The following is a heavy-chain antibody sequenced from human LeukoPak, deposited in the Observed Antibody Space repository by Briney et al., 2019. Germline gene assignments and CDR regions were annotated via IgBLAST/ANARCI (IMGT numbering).Heavy chain of an antibody. CDR3: ARDEYNWNVDAFDI. Sequence: GGSLRLSCAASGFTFSSNWMSWVRQAPGKGLEWVANIKEDGSEKYYVDSVKGRFTISRDNAKNSLYLQMNSLRAEDTAVYYCARDEYNWNVDAFDIWGQGTVVTVSS. J-gene: IGHJ3*02. V-gene: IGHV3-7*01. CDR2: IKEDGSEK. D-gene: IGHD1-20*01. CDR1: GFTFSSNW.